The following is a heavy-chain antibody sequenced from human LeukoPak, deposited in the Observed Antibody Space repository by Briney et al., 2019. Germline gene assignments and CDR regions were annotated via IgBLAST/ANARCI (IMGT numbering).Heavy chain of an antibody. J-gene: IGHJ4*02. CDR2: IKQDGSEK. D-gene: IGHD6-13*01. CDR1: GFTFSTYW. Sequence: GGSLGLSCEASGFTFSTYWMSWVRQAPGKGLEWVANIKQDGSEKYYVDSVKGRFTISRDNAKNSLYLQMNSLRAEDTAMYYCARDSAGNDYWGQGTLVTVSS. CDR3: ARDSAGNDY. V-gene: IGHV3-7*01.